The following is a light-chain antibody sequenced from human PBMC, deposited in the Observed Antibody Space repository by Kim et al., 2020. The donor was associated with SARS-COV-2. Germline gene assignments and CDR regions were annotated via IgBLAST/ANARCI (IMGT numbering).Light chain of an antibody. CDR3: QAWDSSTDVV. CDR1: KLGDKY. Sequence: VPPGQTASITCAGDKLGDKYACCYQQKPGQSPVLVIYKESKRPSGIPERFSGSNSGNTATLTISGTQAMDEADYYCQAWDSSTDVVFGGGTQLTVL. CDR2: KES. J-gene: IGLJ2*01. V-gene: IGLV3-1*01.